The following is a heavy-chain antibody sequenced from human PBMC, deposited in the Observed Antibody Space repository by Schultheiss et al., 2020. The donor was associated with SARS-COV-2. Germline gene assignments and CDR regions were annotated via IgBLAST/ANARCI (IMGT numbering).Heavy chain of an antibody. CDR2: IYYSGST. V-gene: IGHV4-38-2*02. Sequence: SETLSLTCTVSGYSISSGYYWGWIRQPPGKGLEWIGYIYYSGSTYYNPSLKSRVTISVDTSKNQFSLKLSSVTAADTAVYYCARAWETSYYDILTGYNWFDPWGQGTLVTVSS. D-gene: IGHD3-9*01. CDR3: ARAWETSYYDILTGYNWFDP. CDR1: GYSISSGYY. J-gene: IGHJ5*02.